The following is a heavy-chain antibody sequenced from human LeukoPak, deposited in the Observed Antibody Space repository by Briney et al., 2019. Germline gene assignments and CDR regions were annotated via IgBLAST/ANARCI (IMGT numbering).Heavy chain of an antibody. CDR3: ARGRGEVVVITCDAFDI. J-gene: IGHJ3*02. CDR2: ISGSGGST. D-gene: IGHD3-22*01. V-gene: IGHV3-23*01. Sequence: GGSLRLSCAASGFTFRRYGMSWVRQAPGKGLEWVSSISGSGGSTFHADSVKGRFTTSRDNAKNSLYLQMNSLRAEDTAVYYCARGRGEVVVITCDAFDIWGQGTMVTVSS. CDR1: GFTFRRYG.